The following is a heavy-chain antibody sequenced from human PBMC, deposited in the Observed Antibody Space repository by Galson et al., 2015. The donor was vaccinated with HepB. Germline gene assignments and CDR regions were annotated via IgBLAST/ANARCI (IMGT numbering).Heavy chain of an antibody. V-gene: IGHV4-34*01. J-gene: IGHJ6*02. CDR3: ARGQKKQWLVSGVPARFYGMDV. CDR1: GGSFSGYY. D-gene: IGHD6-19*01. Sequence: ETLSLTCAVYGGSFSGYYWSWIRQPPGKGLEWIGEINHSGSTNYNPSLKSRVTISVDTSKNQFSLKLSSVTAADTAVYYCARGQKKQWLVSGVPARFYGMDVWGQGTTVTVSS. CDR2: INHSGST.